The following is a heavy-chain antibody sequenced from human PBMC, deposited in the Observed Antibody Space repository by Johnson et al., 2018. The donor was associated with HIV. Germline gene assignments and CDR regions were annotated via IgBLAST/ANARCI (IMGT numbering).Heavy chain of an antibody. CDR3: ARTIDRYSGNGILVRKCFDM. CDR2: ISYDGSNK. J-gene: IGHJ3*02. CDR1: GFPFSSYA. D-gene: IGHD1-26*01. V-gene: IGHV3-30*04. Sequence: VQLVESGGGLVPPGRSLRLSCAASGFPFSSYALHLVRPAPGQGLEWVAVISYDGSNKYYADSVKGRFTIFTDNSKNTLYLQMNSLRAEDTAVYYCARTIDRYSGNGILVRKCFDMRGQGTKVTVSS.